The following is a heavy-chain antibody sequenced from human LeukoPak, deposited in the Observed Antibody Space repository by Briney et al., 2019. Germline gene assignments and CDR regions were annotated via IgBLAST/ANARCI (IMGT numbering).Heavy chain of an antibody. J-gene: IGHJ5*02. Sequence: ETLSLTCAVDGGSFSGYYWSWIRQPPGKGLEWIGYIYYSGSTNYNPSLKSRVTITVDTSKNQFSLKLSSVTAADTAVYYCTRLTVLLRFDPWGQGTLVTVSS. D-gene: IGHD2-15*01. CDR1: GGSFSGYY. V-gene: IGHV4-59*01. CDR3: TRLTVLLRFDP. CDR2: IYYSGST.